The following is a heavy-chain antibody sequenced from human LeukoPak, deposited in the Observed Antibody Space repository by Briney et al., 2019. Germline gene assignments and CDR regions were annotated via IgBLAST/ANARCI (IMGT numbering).Heavy chain of an antibody. CDR2: IAGSVVNT. D-gene: IGHD3-22*01. CDR1: GFTFSSSG. J-gene: IGHJ4*02. CDR3: AGRYDSSGYPLH. Sequence: GGSLRLSCAASGFTFSSSGMTWVRQAPGKGLEWVSTIAGSVVNTYYADSIKGRFTISRDNSKNTLYLQMNSLRAEDTAVYYCAGRYDSSGYPLHWGQGTLVTVSS. V-gene: IGHV3-23*01.